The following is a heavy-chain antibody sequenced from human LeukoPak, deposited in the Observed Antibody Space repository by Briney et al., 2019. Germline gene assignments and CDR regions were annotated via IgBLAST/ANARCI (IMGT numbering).Heavy chain of an antibody. CDR2: IYYSGST. Sequence: SETLSLTCAVYGGSFSGYYWSWIRQPPGKGLEWIGYIYYSGSTNYNPSLKSRVTISVDTSKNQFSLKLSSVTTADTAVYYCARGGDRGFFDYWGQGTLVTVSS. V-gene: IGHV4-59*12. J-gene: IGHJ4*02. CDR3: ARGGDRGFFDY. D-gene: IGHD2-21*01. CDR1: GGSFSGYY.